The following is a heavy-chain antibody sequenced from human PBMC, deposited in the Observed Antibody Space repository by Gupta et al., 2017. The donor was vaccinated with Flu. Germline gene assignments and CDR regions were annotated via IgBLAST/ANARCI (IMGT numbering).Heavy chain of an antibody. J-gene: IGHJ3*02. CDR2: ISGSGGST. D-gene: IGHD2-21*02. CDR3: AKGIAYCGGDCYGAFDI. CDR1: GFTFSSYA. V-gene: IGHV3-23*01. Sequence: EVQLLESGGGLVQPGGSLRLCCAASGFTFSSYAMRWVRRAPGKGLEWVSAISGSGGSTYYADSVKGRFTISRDNSKNTLYLQMNSLRAEDTAVYYCAKGIAYCGGDCYGAFDIWGQGTMVTVSS.